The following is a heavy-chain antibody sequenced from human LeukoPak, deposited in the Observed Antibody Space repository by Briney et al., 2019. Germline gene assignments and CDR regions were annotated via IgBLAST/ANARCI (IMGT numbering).Heavy chain of an antibody. J-gene: IGHJ4*02. CDR2: ISAYIGNT. V-gene: IGHV1-18*01. CDR3: ARGSAVYGDYKTYYFDY. CDR1: GYTFTSYG. D-gene: IGHD4-17*01. Sequence: ASVKVSCKASGYTFTSYGISWVRQAPGQGLEWMGWISAYIGNTNYAQKLQGRVTMTTDTSTSTAYMELRSLRSDDTAVYYCARGSAVYGDYKTYYFDYWGQGTLVTVSS.